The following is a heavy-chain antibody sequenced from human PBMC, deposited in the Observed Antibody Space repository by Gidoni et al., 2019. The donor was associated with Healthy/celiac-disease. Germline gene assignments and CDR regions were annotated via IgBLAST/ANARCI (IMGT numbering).Heavy chain of an antibody. D-gene: IGHD4-4*01. Sequence: EVPLLESGGGLVQPGGSLRRSCAASGFTFSSYAMSWVRQAPGKGLEWCSASSGSGGSTYYADSVKGRFTISRDNSKNTLYLQMNSLRAEDTAVYDCAKDPTHDYSNPDYWGQGTLVTVSS. CDR1: GFTFSSYA. J-gene: IGHJ4*02. CDR3: AKDPTHDYSNPDY. V-gene: IGHV3-23*01. CDR2: SSGSGGST.